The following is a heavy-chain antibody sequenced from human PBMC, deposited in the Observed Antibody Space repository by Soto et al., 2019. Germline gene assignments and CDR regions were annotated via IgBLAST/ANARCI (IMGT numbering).Heavy chain of an antibody. V-gene: IGHV4-4*07. CDR2: MYISGST. D-gene: IGHD1-1*01. J-gene: IGHJ3*01. CDR1: VVSIRGYY. Sequence: VTLALTFTVSVVSIRGYYWTWIQQPGGKGLEWIGRMYISGSTNYNPSLKSRVTISVETSKGHFSLKLRSVTEADTAVYYCANDQIYHNVFDLWGQGTMVTVS. CDR3: ANDQIYHNVFDL.